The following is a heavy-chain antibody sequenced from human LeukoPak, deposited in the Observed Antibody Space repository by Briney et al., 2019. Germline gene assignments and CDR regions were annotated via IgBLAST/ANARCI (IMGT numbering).Heavy chain of an antibody. J-gene: IGHJ4*02. CDR2: ISGDGGST. CDR3: AKDRGWYDY. D-gene: IGHD6-19*01. Sequence: QPGGSLRLSCAASGFTFDDYAMHWVRQAPGKGLEWVSLISGDGGSTYYADSVMGRFTISRDNSKNSLYLQMNSLRTEDTALYHCAKDRGWYDYWGQGTLVTVSS. CDR1: GFTFDDYA. V-gene: IGHV3-43*02.